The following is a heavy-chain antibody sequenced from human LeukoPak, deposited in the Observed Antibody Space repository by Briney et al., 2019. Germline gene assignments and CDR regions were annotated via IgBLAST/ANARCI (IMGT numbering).Heavy chain of an antibody. CDR1: GFTFDDYG. CDR2: INWNAGAT. Sequence: PGGSLRLSCAASGFTFDDYGMSWVRQAPGKGLEWVSGINWNAGATGYADSVKGRFTISRDNSKNTLYLQMNSLRAEDTAVYYCAREGRFLTGYNQPFDYWGQGTLVTVSS. V-gene: IGHV3-20*04. D-gene: IGHD3-9*01. CDR3: AREGRFLTGYNQPFDY. J-gene: IGHJ4*02.